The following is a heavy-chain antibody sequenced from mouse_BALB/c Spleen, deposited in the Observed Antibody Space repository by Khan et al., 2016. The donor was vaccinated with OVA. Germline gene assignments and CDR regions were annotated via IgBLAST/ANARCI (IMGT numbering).Heavy chain of an antibody. V-gene: IGHV1-59*01. Sequence: QVQLQQSGPELVRPGSSVKMSCKASGYTFTNYWMHWVKQRPGQGLEWIGMIDPSNSQTRSDQKFRDKATLNVDKSSKTAYMQLSSLTSEDSAVYYSARYGGVYDFDYWGQGTTLTVSS. J-gene: IGHJ2*01. CDR1: GYTFTNYW. CDR2: IDPSNSQT. D-gene: IGHD1-1*01. CDR3: ARYGGVYDFDY.